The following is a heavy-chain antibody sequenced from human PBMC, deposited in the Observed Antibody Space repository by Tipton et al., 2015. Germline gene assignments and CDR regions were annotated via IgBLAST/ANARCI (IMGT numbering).Heavy chain of an antibody. CDR3: ARDQAYCGGDCPRWAFDI. J-gene: IGHJ3*02. V-gene: IGHV3-33*01. CDR1: GFIFSNYG. CDR2: TWYNGKNK. D-gene: IGHD2-21*02. Sequence: SLRLSCVASGFIFSNYGMHWVRQVPGKGLEWVSFTWYNGKNKYYADSVKGRFTISRDNSKNTLFLQMNNLRAEDTAMYYCARDQAYCGGDCPRWAFDIWGQGTMVTVSS.